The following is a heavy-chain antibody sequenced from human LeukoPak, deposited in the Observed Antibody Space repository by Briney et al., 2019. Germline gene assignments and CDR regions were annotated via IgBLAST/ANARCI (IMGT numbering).Heavy chain of an antibody. V-gene: IGHV3-7*01. CDR3: ANGRIQLCSY. CDR2: IKQDGSEK. J-gene: IGHJ6*04. CDR1: GFTFSNYW. Sequence: PGGSLRLSCAASGFTFSNYWMSWVRQAPGKGLEWVANIKQDGSEKYYVDSVRGRFTVSRDNAKNSLYLQMNSLRAEDTAVYYCANGRIQLCSYWGKGTTVTISS. D-gene: IGHD5-18*01.